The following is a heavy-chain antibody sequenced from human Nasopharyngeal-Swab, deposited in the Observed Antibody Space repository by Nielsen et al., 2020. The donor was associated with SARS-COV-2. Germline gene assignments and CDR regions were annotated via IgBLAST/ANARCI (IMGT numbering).Heavy chain of an antibody. D-gene: IGHD6-13*01. J-gene: IGHJ4*02. CDR2: IYYSGSA. Sequence: SETLSLTCTVSGGSISSYYWSWIRQPPGKGLEWMGYIYYSGSANYNPSLKSRLTISVDTSKNQYSLKLSFVTAAETAVYYCARGGGSSSWVDYWGQGTLVTVSS. CDR1: GGSISSYY. V-gene: IGHV4-59*01. CDR3: ARGGGSSSWVDY.